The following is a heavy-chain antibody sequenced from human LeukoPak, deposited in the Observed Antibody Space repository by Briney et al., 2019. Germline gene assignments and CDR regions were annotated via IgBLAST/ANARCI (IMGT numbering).Heavy chain of an antibody. CDR3: ARKNTEAAAASFDY. V-gene: IGHV3-11*01. Sequence: GGSLRLSCAVSGFTFSDYYMSWIRQAPGKGLEWVSYISSSGSTIYYADSVKGRFTISRDNAKNSLYLQMNSLRAEDTAVYYCARKNTEAAAASFDYWGQGTLVTVSS. J-gene: IGHJ4*02. D-gene: IGHD2/OR15-2a*01. CDR2: ISSSGSTI. CDR1: GFTFSDYY.